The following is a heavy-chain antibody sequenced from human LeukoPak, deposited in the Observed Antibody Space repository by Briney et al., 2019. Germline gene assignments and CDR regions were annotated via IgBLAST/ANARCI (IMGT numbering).Heavy chain of an antibody. D-gene: IGHD6-13*01. V-gene: IGHV3-23*01. CDR2: ISGSGGST. J-gene: IGHJ4*02. CDR3: AKKGSSWYYFDY. Sequence: GGSLRLSCAASGFTFSSYAMSWVRPAPGKGLEWVSAISGSGGSTYYADSVKGRFTISRDNSKNTLYLQMNSLRAEDTAVYYCAKKGSSWYYFDYWGQGTLVTVSS. CDR1: GFTFSSYA.